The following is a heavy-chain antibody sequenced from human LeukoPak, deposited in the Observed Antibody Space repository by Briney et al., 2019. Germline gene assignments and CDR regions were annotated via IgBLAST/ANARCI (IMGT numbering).Heavy chain of an antibody. CDR3: ASGKVGYYYGMDV. Sequence: SVKVSCKASGGTFSSYAISWVRQAPGQGLEWMGGIIPIFGTANYAQKFQGRVTVTADESTSTAYMELSSLRSEDTAVYYCASGKVGYYYGMDVWGQGTTVTVSS. CDR2: IIPIFGTA. CDR1: GGTFSSYA. D-gene: IGHD4-23*01. J-gene: IGHJ6*02. V-gene: IGHV1-69*13.